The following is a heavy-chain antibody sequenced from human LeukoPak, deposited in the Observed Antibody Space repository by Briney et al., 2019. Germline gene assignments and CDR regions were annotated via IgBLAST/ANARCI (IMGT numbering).Heavy chain of an antibody. J-gene: IGHJ5*02. CDR3: ARRGYCYGSGRRGWFDP. CDR2: INHSGST. D-gene: IGHD3-10*01. Sequence: PSETLSLTCAVYGGSFSGYYWSWIRQPPGKGLEWIGEINHSGSTNYNPSLKSRVTILVDTSKNQFSLKLSSVTAADTAVYYCARRGYCYGSGRRGWFDPWGQGTLVTVSP. CDR1: GGSFSGYY. V-gene: IGHV4-34*01.